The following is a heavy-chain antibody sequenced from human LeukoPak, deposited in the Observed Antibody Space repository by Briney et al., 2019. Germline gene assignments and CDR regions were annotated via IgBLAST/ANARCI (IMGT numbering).Heavy chain of an antibody. D-gene: IGHD3-10*01. J-gene: IGHJ4*02. CDR1: GGSISSYY. Sequence: PSETLSLTCTVSGGSISSYYWSWIRQPPGKGLEWIGYSGSTNYNPSLKSRVTISVDTSKNQFSLKLSSVTAADTAVYYCAREGYYSDSGFDNWGQGTLVTVSS. CDR3: AREGYYSDSGFDN. V-gene: IGHV4-59*01. CDR2: SGST.